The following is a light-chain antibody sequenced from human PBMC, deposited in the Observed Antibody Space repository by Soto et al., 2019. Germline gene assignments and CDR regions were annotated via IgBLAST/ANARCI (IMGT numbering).Light chain of an antibody. J-gene: IGLJ2*01. CDR3: QSYDSSLNGVV. CDR2: GNN. CDR1: SSNIGAGYD. Sequence: QSVLTQPPSVSGAPGQRVTISCTGSSSNIGAGYDVHWYQQLPGTAPKLLIYGNNSRPSGVPDRFSGSKSGTSASLAITGLQAEDEADYYCQSYDSSLNGVVFGGGTKLTVL. V-gene: IGLV1-40*01.